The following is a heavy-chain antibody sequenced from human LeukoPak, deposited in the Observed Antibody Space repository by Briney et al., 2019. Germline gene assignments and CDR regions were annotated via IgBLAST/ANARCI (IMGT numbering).Heavy chain of an antibody. D-gene: IGHD6-13*01. CDR1: GFTFSSYA. V-gene: IGHV3-64*01. Sequence: SGGSLRLSCAASGFTFSSYAMHWVRQAPGKGLEYVSAIVSNGGSTYYANSVKGRFTISRDNSKNTLYLQMGSLRAEDMAVYYCARAAAAADTFYYYGMDVWGQGTTVTVSS. CDR2: IVSNGGST. J-gene: IGHJ6*02. CDR3: ARAAAAADTFYYYGMDV.